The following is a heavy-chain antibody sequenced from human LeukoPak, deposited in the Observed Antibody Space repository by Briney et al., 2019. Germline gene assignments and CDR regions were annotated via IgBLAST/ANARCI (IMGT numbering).Heavy chain of an antibody. CDR2: INPSGGST. CDR1: GYTFTSYY. Sequence: GASVKVSCKASGYTFTSYYMHWVRQAPGQGLEWMGIINPSGGSTSYAQKFQGRVTMTRDMSTSTVYMELSSLRSEDTAVYYCARVATYYDFWSGYYGLDAFDIWGQGTMVTVSS. CDR3: ARVATYYDFWSGYYGLDAFDI. D-gene: IGHD3-3*01. V-gene: IGHV1-46*01. J-gene: IGHJ3*02.